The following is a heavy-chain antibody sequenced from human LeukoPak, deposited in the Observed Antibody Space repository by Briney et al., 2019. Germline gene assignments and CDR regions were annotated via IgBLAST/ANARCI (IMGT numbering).Heavy chain of an antibody. CDR1: GYTFTGYY. D-gene: IGHD2-8*01. J-gene: IGHJ6*03. Sequence: ASVKVSCKASGYTFTGYYMHWVRQAPGQGLEWMGWINPNSGGTNYAQKFQGRVTMTRDTSISTAYMELTRLRSDDTAVYYCARGGLRVMVYRLYYMDVWGKGITVTVSS. V-gene: IGHV1-2*02. CDR2: INPNSGGT. CDR3: ARGGLRVMVYRLYYMDV.